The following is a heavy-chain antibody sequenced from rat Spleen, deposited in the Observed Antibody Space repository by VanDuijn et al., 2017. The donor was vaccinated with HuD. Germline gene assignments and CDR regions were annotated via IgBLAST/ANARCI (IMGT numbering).Heavy chain of an antibody. V-gene: IGHV5S10*01. D-gene: IGHD1-10*01. J-gene: IGHJ4*01. CDR1: GFTFSDYN. CDR2: INYDGSST. CDR3: TRETYYNSPYYWFMDA. Sequence: EVQLVESGGGLVQPGRSLKLSCAASGFTFSDYNMAWVRQAPTKGLEWVATINYDGSSTFYRDSVRDRFTISRDNAKSTLYLQMDSLQTDDTGTYYCTRETYYNSPYYWFMDAWGQGASVTVSS.